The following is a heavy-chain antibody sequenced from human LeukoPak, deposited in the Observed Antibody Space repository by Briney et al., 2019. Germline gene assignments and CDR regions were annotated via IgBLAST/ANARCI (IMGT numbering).Heavy chain of an antibody. Sequence: GGSLRLSCAASGFTFDDYAMHWVRQAPGKGLEWVSGISWNSGSIGYADSVKGRFTISRDNAKNSLYLQMNSLRAEDTALYYCAKDLSGSSFDCWGQGTLVTVSS. D-gene: IGHD1-26*01. CDR1: GFTFDDYA. V-gene: IGHV3-9*01. J-gene: IGHJ4*02. CDR3: AKDLSGSSFDC. CDR2: ISWNSGSI.